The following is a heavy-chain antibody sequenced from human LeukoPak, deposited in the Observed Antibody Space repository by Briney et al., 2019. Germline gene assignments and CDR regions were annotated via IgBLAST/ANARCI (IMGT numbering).Heavy chain of an antibody. D-gene: IGHD2-15*01. CDR3: ARDRLYCSGRSCYTVNWFDR. CDR1: GGSISSSSYY. J-gene: IGHJ5*02. V-gene: IGHV4-39*07. CDR2: IYYGGSS. Sequence: SETLSLTCTVSGGSISSSSYYWGWIRQPPGKGLEWIGNIYYGGSSHYNPSLKSRVIISVDTSKSLFSLKMTSMTAADTAVYYCARDRLYCSGRSCYTVNWFDRWGQGTLVTVSS.